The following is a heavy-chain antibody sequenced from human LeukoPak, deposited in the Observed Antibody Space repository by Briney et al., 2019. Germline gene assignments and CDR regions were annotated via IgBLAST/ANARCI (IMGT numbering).Heavy chain of an antibody. CDR3: ARDVDTSNHMSIFDP. J-gene: IGHJ5*02. D-gene: IGHD2-21*01. V-gene: IGHV3-33*01. CDR1: GFTFSHYG. CDR2: IQYDGSKT. Sequence: PGRSLRLSCAGSGFTFSHYGMHWVRQAPGKGLEWVAGIQYDGSKTYYGDSVKGRFSISRDNSRNTLYLQMGSLRAEDTAVYSCARDVDTSNHMSIFDPWGQGTLVTVSS.